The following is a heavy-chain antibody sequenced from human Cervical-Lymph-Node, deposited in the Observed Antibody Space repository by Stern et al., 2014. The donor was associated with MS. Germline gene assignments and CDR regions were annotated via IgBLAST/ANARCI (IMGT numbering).Heavy chain of an antibody. CDR3: AKGYSSSWTSYYYYGMDV. D-gene: IGHD6-13*01. CDR2: INRGGSST. V-gene: IGHV3-74*01. Sequence: EVQLVESGGGLVQPGGSLRLSCAASGFTFSSYWMHWVRQAPGKGLGWVSRINRGGSSTSYADSVKGRFTISRDNAKNTLYLQMNSLRAEDTAVYYCAKGYSSSWTSYYYYGMDVWGQGTTVTVSS. J-gene: IGHJ6*02. CDR1: GFTFSSYW.